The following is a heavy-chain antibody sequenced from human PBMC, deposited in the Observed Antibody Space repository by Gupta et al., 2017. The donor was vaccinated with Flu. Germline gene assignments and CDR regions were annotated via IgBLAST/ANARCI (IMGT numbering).Heavy chain of an antibody. V-gene: IGHV1-18*01. CDR2: ISAYNGNT. D-gene: IGHD2-2*01. J-gene: IGHJ4*02. CDR3: ATVPAAISY. CDR1: GYTFTSYG. Sequence: QDLLVQSGAEVEKPGASVKVSCKASGYTFTSYGISWVQPAPGQGLEWMGWISAYNGNTTYAQKLQFRVTMTTATSTSTSYMELRSLRSDDTAVYYCATVPAAISYWGQGTLVTVSS.